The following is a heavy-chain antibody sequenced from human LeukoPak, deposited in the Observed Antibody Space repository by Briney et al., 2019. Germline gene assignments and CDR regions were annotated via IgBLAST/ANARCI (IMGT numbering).Heavy chain of an antibody. CDR1: GGSISDSFEHY. D-gene: IGHD2-2*01. J-gene: IGHJ5*02. V-gene: IGHV4-34*01. CDR2: INHSGST. CDR3: ASGYQLPKS. Sequence: SETLSLTCVVSGGSISDSFEHYWSWVRQPPGKGLEWIGEINHSGSTNYNPSLKSRVTISVDTSRNQFSLKLSSVTAADTAVYYCASGYQLPKSWGQGTLVTVSS.